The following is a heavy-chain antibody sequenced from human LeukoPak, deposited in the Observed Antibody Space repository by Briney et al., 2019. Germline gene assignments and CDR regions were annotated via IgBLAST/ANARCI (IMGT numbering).Heavy chain of an antibody. Sequence: SGGSLRLSCAASGFIFSTYSMDWVRQAPGKGLEWISYINDSSGTIFYADSVKGRFTISRDNAMNSLYLQMNSLRVEDTAVYYCARDWGPVGFHTSYDSWGQGTLVTVSS. CDR2: INDSSGTI. CDR3: ARDWGPVGFHTSYDS. J-gene: IGHJ4*02. CDR1: GFIFSTYS. V-gene: IGHV3-48*01. D-gene: IGHD3-16*01.